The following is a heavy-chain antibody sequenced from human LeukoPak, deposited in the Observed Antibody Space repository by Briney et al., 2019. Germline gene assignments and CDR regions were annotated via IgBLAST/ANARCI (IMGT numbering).Heavy chain of an antibody. V-gene: IGHV3-7*01. CDR3: DCARGLTVGGFYWFDP. CDR2: TKQDGSEK. CDR1: GPSFSSYW. D-gene: IGHD2-15*01. Sequence: AGGSMRLSCAASGPSFSSYWMSWVRQAHGKGLEWVATTKQDGSEKYYVDSVKGRVTISRDNAKNSLYLQMNSLRAEDTAVSDCDCARGLTVGGFYWFDPWGQGTLVTVSS. J-gene: IGHJ5*02.